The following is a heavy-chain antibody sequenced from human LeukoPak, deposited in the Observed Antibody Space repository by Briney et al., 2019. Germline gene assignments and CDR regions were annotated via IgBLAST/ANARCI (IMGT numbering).Heavy chain of an antibody. J-gene: IGHJ6*03. D-gene: IGHD3-9*01. CDR2: IYYSGST. CDR1: GGSISSYY. V-gene: IGHV4-59*08. Sequence: SETLSLTCTVSGGSISSYYWSWIRQPPGRGLEWIGYIYYSGSTNYNPSLKSRVTISVDTSKNQFSLKLSSVTAADTAVYYCASTGRYFDPGYYYYMDVWGKGTTVTVSS. CDR3: ASTGRYFDPGYYYYMDV.